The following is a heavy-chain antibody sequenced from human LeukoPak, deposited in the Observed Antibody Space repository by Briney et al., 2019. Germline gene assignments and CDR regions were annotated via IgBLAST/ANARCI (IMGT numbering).Heavy chain of an antibody. V-gene: IGHV3-48*02. Sequence: PGGSLRLSCAASGFTFSDYTMNWVRQAPGKGLECISYISRSSDTIYYADSVKGRFTISRDNAKNSVYLQMNSLRDEDTAVYYCARGSSAPDYWGRGTLVTVSS. J-gene: IGHJ4*02. CDR3: ARGSSAPDY. CDR2: ISRSSDTI. D-gene: IGHD6-25*01. CDR1: GFTFSDYT.